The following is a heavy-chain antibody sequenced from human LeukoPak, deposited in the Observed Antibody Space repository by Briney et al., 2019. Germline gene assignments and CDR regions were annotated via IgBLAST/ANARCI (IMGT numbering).Heavy chain of an antibody. D-gene: IGHD4-23*01. CDR2: ISGSGGST. CDR1: GFTFSSYG. CDR3: AKTHDYGGNSGPALFDY. V-gene: IGHV3-23*01. Sequence: GGSLRLSCAASGFTFSSYGMSWVRQAPGKGLEWVPAISGSGGSTYYADSVKGRFTISRDNSKNTLYLQMNSLRAEDTAVYYCAKTHDYGGNSGPALFDYWGQGTLVTVSS. J-gene: IGHJ4*02.